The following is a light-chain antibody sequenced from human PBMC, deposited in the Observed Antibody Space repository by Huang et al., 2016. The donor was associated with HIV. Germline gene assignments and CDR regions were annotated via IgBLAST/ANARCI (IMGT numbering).Light chain of an antibody. J-gene: IGKJ4*01. CDR1: QGGRTD. Sequence: EIVMTQSPASLSASLGERATLSCRASQGGRTDLAWYQQKPGQAPTLLIFGASTRATGTPPRFSGSGSGTDFTLTITSLQSEDSAVYYCQQYNDWPQLTFGGGTKVEI. V-gene: IGKV3D-15*01. CDR2: GAS. CDR3: QQYNDWPQLT.